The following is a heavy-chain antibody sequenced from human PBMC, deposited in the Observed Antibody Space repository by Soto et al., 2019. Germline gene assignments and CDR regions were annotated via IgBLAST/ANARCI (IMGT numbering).Heavy chain of an antibody. CDR2: IIPMYGMP. CDR3: ARVKENCSTTSCYKFFDF. J-gene: IGHJ4*02. V-gene: IGHV1-69*01. D-gene: IGHD2-2*02. CDR1: GGTFSSYP. Sequence: QVQLVQSGPEVKKPGSPVKFSSKASGGTFSSYPVSWVRQAPGQGLEWVGQIIPMYGMPNLAHRFQGRVTVTADESTSTVYMEVSSLRSEDTAIYYCARVKENCSTTSCYKFFDFWGQGTLVTVSS.